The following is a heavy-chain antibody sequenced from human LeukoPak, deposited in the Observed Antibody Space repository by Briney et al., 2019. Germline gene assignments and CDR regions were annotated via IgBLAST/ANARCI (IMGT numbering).Heavy chain of an antibody. V-gene: IGHV3-21*01. CDR2: ISSSSSYI. Sequence: GGSLRLSCAASGFTFSSYSMNWVRQAHGKGLEWVSSISSSSSYIYYADSVKGRFTISRDNAKNSLYLQMNSLRAEDTAVYYCARVRLLRGVYYYGMDVWGQGTTVTVSS. D-gene: IGHD3-10*01. J-gene: IGHJ6*02. CDR3: ARVRLLRGVYYYGMDV. CDR1: GFTFSSYS.